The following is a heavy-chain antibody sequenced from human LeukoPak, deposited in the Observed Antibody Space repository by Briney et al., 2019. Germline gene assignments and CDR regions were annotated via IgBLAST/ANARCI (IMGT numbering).Heavy chain of an antibody. J-gene: IGHJ5*02. V-gene: IGHV4-59*08. CDR2: IYYSGST. CDR1: GGSISSYY. CDR3: AASGYCSGGRCYSSLWFDP. D-gene: IGHD2-15*01. Sequence: PSETLSLTCTVSGGSISSYYWSWIRQPPGKGLEWIGYIYYSGSTNYNPSLKSRVTISVDTSKNQFSLKLSSVTAADTAVYYCAASGYCSGGRCYSSLWFDPWGQGTLVTVSS.